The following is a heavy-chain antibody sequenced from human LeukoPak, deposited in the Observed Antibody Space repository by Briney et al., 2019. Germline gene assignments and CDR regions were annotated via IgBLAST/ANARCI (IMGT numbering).Heavy chain of an antibody. D-gene: IGHD6-6*01. CDR1: GGSISSSSYY. CDR2: IYYSGST. CDR3: ARESGGIAARAVDY. V-gene: IGHV4-39*07. J-gene: IGHJ4*02. Sequence: PSETLSLTCTVSGGSISSSSYYWGWIRQPPGKGLEWIGSIYYSGSTYYNPSLKSRVTISVDTSKNQFSLKLSSVTAADTAVYYCARESGGIAARAVDYWGQGTLVTVSS.